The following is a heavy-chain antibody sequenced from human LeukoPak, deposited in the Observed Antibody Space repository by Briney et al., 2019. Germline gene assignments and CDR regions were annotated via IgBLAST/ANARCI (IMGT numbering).Heavy chain of an antibody. CDR3: ASFNTAKGTFDY. J-gene: IGHJ4*02. D-gene: IGHD5-18*01. Sequence: SETLSLTCTVSGGSISSYYWSWLRQPAGKGLEWIGRIYTSGSTNYNPSLKSRVTMSVDTSKNQFSLKLSSVTAADTAVYYCASFNTAKGTFDYWGQGTLVTVSS. V-gene: IGHV4-4*07. CDR2: IYTSGST. CDR1: GGSISSYY.